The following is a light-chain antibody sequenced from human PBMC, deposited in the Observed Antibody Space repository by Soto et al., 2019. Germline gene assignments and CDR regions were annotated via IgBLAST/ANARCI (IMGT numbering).Light chain of an antibody. CDR3: QSYDSSLSGVV. CDR1: SSNIGAGYD. V-gene: IGLV1-40*01. J-gene: IGLJ2*01. Sequence: QSLLTQPPSVSGAPGQRVTICCTGSSSNIGAGYDVHWYQQLPGTAPKLLIYGNSNRPSGVPDRFSGSKSGTSASLAITGLQAEDEADYYCQSYDSSLSGVVFGGGTKLTVL. CDR2: GNS.